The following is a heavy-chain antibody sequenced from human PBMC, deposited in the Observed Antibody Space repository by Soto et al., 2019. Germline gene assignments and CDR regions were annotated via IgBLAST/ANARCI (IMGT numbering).Heavy chain of an antibody. Sequence: QVQLVQSGAEVKKPGASVKVSCKASGYTFTSYGISWVRQAPGQGLEWRGWFNAYNGNTNYAQKLQGRGTMTIDTATSTAYMELRSLRSDDTAVFYSARDPVAGTYFDYWGQGTLVSVSS. CDR1: GYTFTSYG. J-gene: IGHJ4*02. CDR3: ARDPVAGTYFDY. V-gene: IGHV1-18*01. D-gene: IGHD6-19*01. CDR2: FNAYNGNT.